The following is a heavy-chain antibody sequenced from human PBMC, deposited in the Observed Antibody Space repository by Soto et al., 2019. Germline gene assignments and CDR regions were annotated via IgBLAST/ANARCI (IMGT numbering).Heavy chain of an antibody. CDR2: IYYSGKT. V-gene: IGHV4-59*01. J-gene: IGHJ4*02. CDR3: ARVLWQNSYDGKYYFDS. CDR1: GGSISSYH. D-gene: IGHD5-18*01. Sequence: SETLSLTCTVSGGSISSYHWSWIRQPPGKGLEWIGYIYYSGKTYYNPSLKSRVTISVDTSKNQFSLKLTSVTAADTAVYYFARVLWQNSYDGKYYFDSCGQGTLVTVSS.